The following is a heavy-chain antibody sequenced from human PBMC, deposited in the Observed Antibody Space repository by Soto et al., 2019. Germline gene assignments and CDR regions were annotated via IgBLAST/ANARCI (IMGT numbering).Heavy chain of an antibody. D-gene: IGHD6-13*01. V-gene: IGHV5-51*01. CDR2: IYPGDSDT. CDR3: ARHIGYSSSWYSYYFDY. Sequence: GESLKISCKGSGYSFTSYWIGWVRQMPGKGPEWMGIIYPGDSDTRYSPSFQGQVTISADKSISTAYLQWSSLKASDSAMYYCARHIGYSSSWYSYYFDYWGQGTLVTVSS. CDR1: GYSFTSYW. J-gene: IGHJ4*02.